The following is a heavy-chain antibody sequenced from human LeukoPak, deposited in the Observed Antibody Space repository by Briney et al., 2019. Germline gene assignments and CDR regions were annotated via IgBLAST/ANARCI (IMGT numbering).Heavy chain of an antibody. D-gene: IGHD3-22*01. Sequence: MASETLSLTCTVSGGSISSYYWSWIRQPPGKGLEWIGYIYYSGSTNYNPSLKSRVTISVDTSKNQFSLKLSSVTAADTAVYYCARWGGYSYMDVWGKGTTVTVSS. CDR3: ARWGGYSYMDV. J-gene: IGHJ6*03. CDR2: IYYSGST. V-gene: IGHV4-59*12. CDR1: GGSISSYY.